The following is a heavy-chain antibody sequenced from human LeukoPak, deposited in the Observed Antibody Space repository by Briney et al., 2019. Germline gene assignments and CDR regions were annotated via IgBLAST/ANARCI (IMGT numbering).Heavy chain of an antibody. Sequence: SETLSLTCTVPGGSISSSTYYWGWIRQPPGKGLEWIGSIYYSGITYYNPSLKSRVTMSVDTSKNQFSLKLSSVTAADTAVYYCARGRGGTMVRGVPRDWGQGTLVTVSS. CDR2: IYYSGIT. D-gene: IGHD3-10*01. V-gene: IGHV4-39*07. J-gene: IGHJ4*02. CDR1: GGSISSSTYY. CDR3: ARGRGGTMVRGVPRD.